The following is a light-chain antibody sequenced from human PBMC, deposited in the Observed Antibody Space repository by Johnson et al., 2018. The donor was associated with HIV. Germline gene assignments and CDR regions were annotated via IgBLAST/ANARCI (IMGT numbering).Light chain of an antibody. CDR1: SSNIGNNY. Sequence: QSVLTQPPSVSAATGQKVTISCSGSSSNIGNNYVSWYQQLPGTAPKLLIYENNKRPSGIPDRFSGSKSGTSATLGITGLQTGDEADYYCGTWDSSLSAFFVFGTGHKVPLL. J-gene: IGLJ1*01. V-gene: IGLV1-51*02. CDR3: GTWDSSLSAFFV. CDR2: ENN.